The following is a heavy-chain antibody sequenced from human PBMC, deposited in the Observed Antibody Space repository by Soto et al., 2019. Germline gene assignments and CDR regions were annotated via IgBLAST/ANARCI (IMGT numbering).Heavy chain of an antibody. V-gene: IGHV1-8*01. D-gene: IGHD5-12*01. Sequence: ASVKVSCTASGYTFTSYDSNWVRQATGQGLEWMGWMNPNSGNTGYAQKFQGRVTMTRNTSISTAYTELSSLRSEDTAVYYCARGRLSGYDYSYYYYYYMDVWGKGTTVTVSS. CDR3: ARGRLSGYDYSYYYYYYMDV. CDR2: MNPNSGNT. J-gene: IGHJ6*03. CDR1: GYTFTSYD.